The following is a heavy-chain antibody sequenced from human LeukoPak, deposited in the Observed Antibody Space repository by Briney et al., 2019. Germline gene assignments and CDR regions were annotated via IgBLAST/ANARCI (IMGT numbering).Heavy chain of an antibody. V-gene: IGHV1-2*06. Sequence: ASVKVSCKASGYAFTGYYIHWVRQAPGQGLEWMGRINPNSGGTNYAQNFQGRVTMTRDTSISTAYMELTRLRSDDTAVYYCARDTRMVLRYFDWFHYYFDYWGQGTLVTVSS. CDR3: ARDTRMVLRYFDWFHYYFDY. D-gene: IGHD3-9*01. CDR2: INPNSGGT. J-gene: IGHJ4*02. CDR1: GYAFTGYY.